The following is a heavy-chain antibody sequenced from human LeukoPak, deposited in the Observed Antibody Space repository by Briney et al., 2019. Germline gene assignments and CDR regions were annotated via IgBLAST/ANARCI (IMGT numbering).Heavy chain of an antibody. CDR3: ARSSGGDTTFDY. Sequence: PSETLSLTCTVSGGSMGSYYWAWIRQPPGKGLEWIGSIYHSGSTYYNPSLKSRVTISVDTSKNQFSLNLRSVTAADTAVYYCARSSGGDTTFDYWGQGTLVTVSS. D-gene: IGHD4-17*01. CDR2: IYHSGST. V-gene: IGHV4-38-2*02. CDR1: GGSMGSYY. J-gene: IGHJ4*02.